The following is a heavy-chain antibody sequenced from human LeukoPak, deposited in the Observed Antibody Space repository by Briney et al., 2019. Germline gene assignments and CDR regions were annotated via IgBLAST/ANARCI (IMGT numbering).Heavy chain of an antibody. J-gene: IGHJ4*02. D-gene: IGHD1-14*01. V-gene: IGHV4-39*01. CDR1: GGSISSTSYY. Sequence: SETLSLTCTVSGGSISSTSYYWGWIRQPPGKGLEWIGSIYYSGSTYYNPSLKSRVTISIDTSKNQFSLMLSSVTAAGTAVYYCARGGSVTYRIDYWGQGTLVTVSS. CDR3: ARGGSVTYRIDY. CDR2: IYYSGST.